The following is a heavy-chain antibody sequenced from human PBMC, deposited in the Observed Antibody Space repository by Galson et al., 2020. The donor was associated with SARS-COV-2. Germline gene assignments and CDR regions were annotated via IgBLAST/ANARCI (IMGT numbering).Heavy chain of an antibody. CDR3: AGRLSTAASLDY. CDR2: LHSGGIT. J-gene: IGHJ4*02. D-gene: IGHD6-13*01. V-gene: IGHV3-53*01. CDR1: GFTVSSNH. Sequence: QLGEFLKISCAASGFTVSSNHMTWVRRAPGKGLECVSFLHSGGITAYTDSVKGRFTVSRDNSKNTLYLQMDALRAEDTAVYYCAGRLSTAASLDYWGQGTVVTVSS.